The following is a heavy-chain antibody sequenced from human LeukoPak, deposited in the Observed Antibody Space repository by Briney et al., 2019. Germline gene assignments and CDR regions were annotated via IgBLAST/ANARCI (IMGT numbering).Heavy chain of an antibody. CDR2: IGGSDGYT. CDR3: TKRRSGDPLD. Sequence: PGGSLRLSCAGTGFTFISYAISSVRQAPGKGLEWVAGIGGSDGYTVYADSVKGRFTISRDTSHKMAYLQMNSLTAEDTALYYYTKRRSGDPLDWGQGTLVTVSS. CDR1: GFTFISYA. J-gene: IGHJ4*02. D-gene: IGHD3-10*01. V-gene: IGHV3-23*01.